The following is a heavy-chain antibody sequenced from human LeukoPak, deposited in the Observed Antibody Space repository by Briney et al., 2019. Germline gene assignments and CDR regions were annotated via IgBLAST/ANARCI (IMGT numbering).Heavy chain of an antibody. J-gene: IGHJ4*02. CDR3: AMSVEMPPIPSFDY. CDR1: GYIFTPHH. CDR2: VSAANNP. D-gene: IGHD5-24*01. Sequence: ASVKVSCKTSGYIFTPHHIHWMRQAPGQGLELLGWVSAANNPEYSQKFQGRVVITRDASATTSYLELNSLRSEDAAVYYCAMSVEMPPIPSFDYWGQGTLVTVSS. V-gene: IGHV1-3*01.